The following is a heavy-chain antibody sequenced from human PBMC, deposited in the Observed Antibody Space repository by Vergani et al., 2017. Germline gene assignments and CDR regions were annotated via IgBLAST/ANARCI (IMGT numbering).Heavy chain of an antibody. CDR2: ISSSSSYI. D-gene: IGHD2-2*01. V-gene: IGHV3-21*01. Sequence: EVQLVESGGGLVKPGGSLRLSCAASGFTFSSYSMNWVRQAPGKGLEWVSSISSSSSYIYYADSVKGRFTISRDNAKNSLYLQMNSLRAEDTAVYYCARGGAEDIVVVPAAWDYYYYMDVGGKGTTVTVSS. CDR3: ARGGAEDIVVVPAAWDYYYYMDV. J-gene: IGHJ6*03. CDR1: GFTFSSYS.